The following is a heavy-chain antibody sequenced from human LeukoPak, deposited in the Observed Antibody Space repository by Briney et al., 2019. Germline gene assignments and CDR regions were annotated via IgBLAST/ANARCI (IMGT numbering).Heavy chain of an antibody. CDR2: IYYSGST. J-gene: IGHJ6*03. V-gene: IGHV4-59*13. Sequence: PSETLSLTCTVSGGSISSYYWSWIRQPPGKGLEWIGYIYYSGSTNYNPSLKSRVTISVDTSKNQFSLKLSSVTAADTAVYYCARVNYGDYGVSYYYYMDVWGKGTTVTVSS. CDR3: ARVNYGDYGVSYYYYMDV. CDR1: GGSISSYY. D-gene: IGHD4-17*01.